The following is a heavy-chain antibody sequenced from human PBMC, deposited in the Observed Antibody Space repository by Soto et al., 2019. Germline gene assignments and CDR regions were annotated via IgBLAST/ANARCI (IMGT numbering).Heavy chain of an antibody. CDR3: AWRVPSTLTRPFDF. V-gene: IGHV3-23*01. CDR1: GFTFSSYA. J-gene: IGHJ4*02. Sequence: EVQLLESGGALVQPGGSLRLSCAASGFTFSSYAMNWVRQAPGKGLEWVSAISGSAGRTYYADSVKGRFTISRDNSKKMLYLQMSSLRAEDTAVYYCAWRVPSTLTRPFDFWGQGTLVTVSS. D-gene: IGHD3-3*01. CDR2: ISGSAGRT.